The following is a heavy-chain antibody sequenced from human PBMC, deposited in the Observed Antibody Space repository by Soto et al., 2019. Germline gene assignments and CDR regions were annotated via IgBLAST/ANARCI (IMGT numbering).Heavy chain of an antibody. CDR1: GFTFSSYA. V-gene: IGHV3-23*01. J-gene: IGHJ6*02. D-gene: IGHD6-19*01. CDR3: AKDPRRIAVAADYHYGMDV. CDR2: ISGSGGST. Sequence: GGSLILSCAASGFTFSSYAMSWVRQAPGKGLEWVSAISGSGGSTYYADSVKGRFTISRDNSKNTLYLQMNSLRAEDTAVYYCAKDPRRIAVAADYHYGMDVWGQGTTVTVSS.